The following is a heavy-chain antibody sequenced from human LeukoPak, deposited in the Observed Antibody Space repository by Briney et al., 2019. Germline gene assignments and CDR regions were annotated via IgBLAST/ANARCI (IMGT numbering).Heavy chain of an antibody. D-gene: IGHD3-22*01. V-gene: IGHV3-7*03. CDR2: IKQDGSEK. J-gene: IGHJ4*02. Sequence: GGSLRLSCAASGFTFSSYWMSWVRQAPGKGLEWVANIKQDGSEKYYVDSVKGRFTISRDNSKNTLYLQMNSLRAEDTAVFYCARGNYYGSSGYYLDYWGQGTLVTVSS. CDR1: GFTFSSYW. CDR3: ARGNYYGSSGYYLDY.